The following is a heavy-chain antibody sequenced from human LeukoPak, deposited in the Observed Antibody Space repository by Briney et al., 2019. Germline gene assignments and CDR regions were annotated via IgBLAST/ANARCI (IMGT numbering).Heavy chain of an antibody. V-gene: IGHV3-9*01. D-gene: IGHD3-10*01. Sequence: PGGSLRLSCAASGFTFDDYAMHWVRHAPGKGLEWVSGISWNSGSIGYADSVKGRFTISRDDAKNSLYLQMNSLRAEDTALYYCAKGIMVRAYYFDYWGQGTLVTVSS. CDR1: GFTFDDYA. CDR3: AKGIMVRAYYFDY. J-gene: IGHJ4*02. CDR2: ISWNSGSI.